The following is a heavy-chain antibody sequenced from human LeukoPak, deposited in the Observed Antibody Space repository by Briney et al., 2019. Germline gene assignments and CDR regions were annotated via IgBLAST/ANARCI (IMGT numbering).Heavy chain of an antibody. V-gene: IGHV3-23*01. CDR2: ISDSGGST. J-gene: IGHJ4*02. D-gene: IGHD5-12*01. CDR3: AKEGGASRFDY. CDR1: GFTFSSYG. Sequence: GGTLRLSCVASGFTFSSYGMSWVRQAPGKGLEWVSAISDSGGSTYYADSVKGRFTISRDNSKNTLYLQMNSLRAEDTAVYYCAKEGGASRFDYWGQGTLVTVSS.